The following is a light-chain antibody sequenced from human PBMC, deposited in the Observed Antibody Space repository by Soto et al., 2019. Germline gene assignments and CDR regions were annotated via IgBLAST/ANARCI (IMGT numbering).Light chain of an antibody. CDR2: EVS. CDR1: SSDVGGYNY. V-gene: IGLV2-8*01. CDR3: SSYAGSNNFDV. Sequence: SALTQPPSASGSPGQSVTISCTGTSSDVGGYNYVSWYQQHPGKAPKLMIYEVSNRPSGVPDRFSGSKSGNTASLTVSGLQAEDEADYYCSSYAGSNNFDVFGTGTKVTVL. J-gene: IGLJ1*01.